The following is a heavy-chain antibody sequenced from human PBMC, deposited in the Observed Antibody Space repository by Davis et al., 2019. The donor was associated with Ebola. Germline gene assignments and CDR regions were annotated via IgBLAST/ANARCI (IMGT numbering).Heavy chain of an antibody. Sequence: ASVKVSCKASGYTFTSYGISWVRQAPGQGLEWMGWISAYNGNTNYAQKLQGRVTMTTDPSTGTAYMELRSLRSDDTAVYYSARDEALLRDQYYYYGMDVGAKGPRSPSP. J-gene: IGHJ6*02. D-gene: IGHD2-15*01. CDR1: GYTFTSYG. V-gene: IGHV1-18*01. CDR2: ISAYNGNT. CDR3: ARDEALLRDQYYYYGMDV.